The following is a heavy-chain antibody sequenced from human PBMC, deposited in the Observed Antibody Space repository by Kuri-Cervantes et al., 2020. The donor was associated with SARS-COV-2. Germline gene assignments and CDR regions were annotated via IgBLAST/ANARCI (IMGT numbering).Heavy chain of an antibody. Sequence: SETLSLTCTVSGGSISSSSYYWGWIRQPPGKGLEWIGSIYYSGSTYYNPSLKSRVTISVDTSKNQFSLKLSSVTAADTAVYYCARDYGDYYYYGMDVWGQGTTVTV. CDR1: GGSISSSSYY. D-gene: IGHD4-17*01. V-gene: IGHV4-39*01. J-gene: IGHJ6*02. CDR2: IYYSGST. CDR3: ARDYGDYYYYGMDV.